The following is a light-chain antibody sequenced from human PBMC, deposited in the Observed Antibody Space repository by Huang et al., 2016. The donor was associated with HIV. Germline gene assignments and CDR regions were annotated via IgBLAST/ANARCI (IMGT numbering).Light chain of an antibody. CDR2: GAS. CDR3: HPYNWCFT. V-gene: IGKV3D-15*02. J-gene: IGKJ3*01. Sequence: EIVMMQSTATLSLSPGESASLSCRASQSVSTKFAGYQQKPGQAPRLLIYGASTRATGIPARFSGSGSGTEFTLTINRLQSEDFAVYYCHPYNWCFTFGPGTKVDIK. CDR1: QSVSTK.